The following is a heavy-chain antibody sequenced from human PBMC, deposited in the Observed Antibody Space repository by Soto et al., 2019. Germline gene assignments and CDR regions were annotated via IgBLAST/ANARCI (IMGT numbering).Heavy chain of an antibody. CDR3: AREQGYWDMDV. CDR1: GYTFTSYA. Sequence: ASVKVSCKASGYTFTSYAIHWVRQAPGQGLEWMGWINADNGNTRYAQKFQGRVTMTRNTSISTAYMELSSLRSEDTAVYYCAREQGYWDMDVWGQGTTVTVSS. J-gene: IGHJ6*02. D-gene: IGHD2-8*02. V-gene: IGHV1-8*02. CDR2: INADNGNT.